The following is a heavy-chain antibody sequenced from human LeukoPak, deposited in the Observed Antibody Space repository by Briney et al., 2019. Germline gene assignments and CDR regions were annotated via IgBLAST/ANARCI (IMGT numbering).Heavy chain of an antibody. Sequence: GGSLRLSCAASGFAFSSYAMSWVRQAPGKGLEWVSAISGSGGSTYYADSVKGRFTISRDNAKNSLYLQMNSLRAEDTAVYYCARMRGWWFDPWGQGTLVTVSS. CDR3: ARMRGWWFDP. CDR1: GFAFSSYA. J-gene: IGHJ5*02. V-gene: IGHV3-23*01. D-gene: IGHD6-19*01. CDR2: ISGSGGST.